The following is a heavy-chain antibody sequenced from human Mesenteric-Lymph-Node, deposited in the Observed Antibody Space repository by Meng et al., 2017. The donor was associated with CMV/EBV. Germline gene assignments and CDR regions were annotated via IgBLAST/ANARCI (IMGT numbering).Heavy chain of an antibody. CDR2: IIPIYGTP. J-gene: IGHJ6*02. V-gene: IGHV1-69*05. D-gene: IGHD6-6*01. CDR3: ARAGIDPRRGNYYGMDV. Sequence: SVKVSCKASRGTLSNYAISWVRQAPGQGLEWMGGIIPIYGTPDYAQKFQGRVTITTDESTSTAYTELSSLRSEDTAVYYCARAGIDPRRGNYYGMDVWGRGTPVTVSS. CDR1: RGTLSNYA.